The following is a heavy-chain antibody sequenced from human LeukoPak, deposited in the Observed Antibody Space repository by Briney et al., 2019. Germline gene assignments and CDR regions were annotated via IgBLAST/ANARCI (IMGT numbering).Heavy chain of an antibody. D-gene: IGHD3-22*01. J-gene: IGHJ4*02. V-gene: IGHV1-24*01. CDR2: FDPEDGET. CDR3: AREPEGSYYDSSGYYYSPHPFDY. Sequence: EASVTVSCKVSGYTLTELSMHWVRQAPGKGLEWMGGFDPEDGETIYAQKFQGRVTMTEDTSTDTAYMELRSLRSDDTAVYYCAREPEGSYYDSSGYYYSPHPFDYWGQGTLVTVSS. CDR1: GYTLTELS.